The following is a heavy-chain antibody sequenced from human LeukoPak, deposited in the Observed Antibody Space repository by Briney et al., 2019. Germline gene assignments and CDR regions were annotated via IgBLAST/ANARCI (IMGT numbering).Heavy chain of an antibody. CDR2: IYTRGST. V-gene: IGHV4-4*07. CDR1: GGSISSYY. D-gene: IGHD2-8*01. CDR3: AKDPNGDYIGAFDA. Sequence: PSETLSLTCTVSGGSISSYYWSWIRQPAGKGLEWIGRIYTRGSTNYNPSLKSRVTMSVDTSKNQFSLKLSSVTAADTAVYYCAKDPNGDYIGAFDAWGPGTMVTVSS. J-gene: IGHJ3*01.